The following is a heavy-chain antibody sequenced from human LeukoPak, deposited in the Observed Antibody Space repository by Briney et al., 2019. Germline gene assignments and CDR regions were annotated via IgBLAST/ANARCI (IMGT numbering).Heavy chain of an antibody. Sequence: GGSLRLSCAASGFNFSSYSMNWVRQAPGKGLEWVSYISSSSSTKYYPDSVKGRFTISRDNAKNSLYLQMNSLRAEDTAVYYCARESGRDFDYWGQGTLVTVSS. CDR2: ISSSSSTK. CDR3: ARESGRDFDY. CDR1: GFNFSSYS. D-gene: IGHD5-12*01. J-gene: IGHJ4*02. V-gene: IGHV3-48*04.